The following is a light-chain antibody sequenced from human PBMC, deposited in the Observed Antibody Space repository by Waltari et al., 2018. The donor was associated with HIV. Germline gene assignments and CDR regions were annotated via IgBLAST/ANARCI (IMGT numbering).Light chain of an antibody. CDR2: DAP. CDR1: QGIGYF. Sequence: IQLTQSPSSLSASVGDRVTITCQASQGIGYFLNWFQQKPGQAPKLLISDAPNLRSGVPSRFSGTGSGTHFTLTISGLQPEDIATYYCQQYDNPLYSFGQGTKL. J-gene: IGKJ2*03. V-gene: IGKV1-33*01. CDR3: QQYDNPLYS.